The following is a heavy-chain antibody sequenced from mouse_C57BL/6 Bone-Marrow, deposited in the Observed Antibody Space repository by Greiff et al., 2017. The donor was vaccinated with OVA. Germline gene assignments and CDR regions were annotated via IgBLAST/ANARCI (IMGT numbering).Heavy chain of an antibody. Sequence: VQLQQSGAELVMPGASVKLSCKASGYTFTSYWMHWVKQRPGQGLEWIGEIDPSDSYTNYNQKFKGQSTLTVDKSSSTAYMQLSSLTSEDSAVYYCARYGYYWYFDVWGTGTTVTVSS. J-gene: IGHJ1*03. V-gene: IGHV1-69*01. D-gene: IGHD2-2*01. CDR2: IDPSDSYT. CDR1: GYTFTSYW. CDR3: ARYGYYWYFDV.